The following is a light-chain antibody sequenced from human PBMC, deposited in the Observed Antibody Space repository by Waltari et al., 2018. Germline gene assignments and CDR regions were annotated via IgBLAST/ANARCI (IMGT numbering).Light chain of an antibody. CDR2: RTS. CDR1: QNVSRSY. V-gene: IGKV3-20*01. J-gene: IGKJ1*01. CDR3: QQFGDSPPSWT. Sequence: EIVLTQSPGTLSLSPGERATLSCRDSQNVSRSYLAWYQRKPGQAPRLLIYRTSSRATGIPDRFSVSGSGTDFTLTISRLEPEDFAMYYCQQFGDSPPSWTFGQGTKVEIK.